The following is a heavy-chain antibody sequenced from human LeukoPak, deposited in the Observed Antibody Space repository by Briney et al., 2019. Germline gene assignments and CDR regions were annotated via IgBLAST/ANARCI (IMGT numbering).Heavy chain of an antibody. J-gene: IGHJ3*02. CDR3: AKWELPDYDAFDI. Sequence: LQTLSLTCAISGDSVSSDSAAWNWIRQSPSRGLEWLGRTYYRSKWYNDYAVSVKSRITINPDTSKNQFPLQLNSVTPEDTAVNYCAKWELPDYDAFDIWGQGTMVTVSS. V-gene: IGHV6-1*01. CDR1: GDSVSSDSAA. D-gene: IGHD1-26*01. CDR2: TYYRSKWYN.